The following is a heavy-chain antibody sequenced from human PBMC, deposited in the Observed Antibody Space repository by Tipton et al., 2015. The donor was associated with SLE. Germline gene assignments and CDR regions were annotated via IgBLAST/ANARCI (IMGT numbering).Heavy chain of an antibody. CDR1: GGSISSSSYY. V-gene: IGHV4-39*07. J-gene: IGHJ6*02. CDR2: IYYSGST. CDR3: ATSTAGYYYGMDV. Sequence: LRLSCTVSGGSISSSSYYWGWIRQPPGKGLEWIGSIYYSGSTYYNPSLKSRVTISVDTSKNQFSLKLTSMTAADTAVYYCATSTAGYYYGMDVWGQGTTVTVSS. D-gene: IGHD5/OR15-5a*01.